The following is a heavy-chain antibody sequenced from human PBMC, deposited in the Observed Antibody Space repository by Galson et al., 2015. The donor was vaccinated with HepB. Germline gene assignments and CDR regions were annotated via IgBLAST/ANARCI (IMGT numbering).Heavy chain of an antibody. J-gene: IGHJ6*03. V-gene: IGHV3-30*03. D-gene: IGHD3-16*02. CDR3: GIVPGPMDV. CDR2: ISRHGVKK. CDR1: EFTFSHYG. Sequence: SLELVSAASEFTFSHYGMVWVRQVPGKGLEWMSFISRHGVKKLYADSRKGRFSISRDNSGTTLHLLMNSLSAEDTAVYFCGIVPGPMDVWGKGTTVTVSS.